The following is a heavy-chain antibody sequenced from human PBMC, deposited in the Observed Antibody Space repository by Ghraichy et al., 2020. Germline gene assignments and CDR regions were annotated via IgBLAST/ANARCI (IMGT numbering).Heavy chain of an antibody. CDR1: GFTFSDHG. Sequence: GGSLRLSCAASGFTFSDHGMNWVRQGPGEGLEWVSYISVGSTTIYYADSVKGRFTISRDNAKNSLYLEVNNLRVEDTAVYYCARVGDVISGYTYVGCGDSWGHGTLVTVSS. D-gene: IGHD3-22*01. J-gene: IGHJ5*01. V-gene: IGHV3-48*01. CDR3: ARVGDVISGYTYVGCGDS. CDR2: ISVGSTTI.